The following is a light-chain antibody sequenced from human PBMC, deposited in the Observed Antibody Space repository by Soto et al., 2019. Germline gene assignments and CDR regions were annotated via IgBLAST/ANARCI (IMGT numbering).Light chain of an antibody. CDR2: DVS. Sequence: EIVLTQSPATLSLSPGERATLSCRASESVTDYLAWYQQKPGQAPRLLVYDVSNRAAGIPTRFSGGGSGTDFTLTISNVEPEDFAVYYCQQRNDWPWTFGQGTKVDI. V-gene: IGKV3-11*01. J-gene: IGKJ1*01. CDR3: QQRNDWPWT. CDR1: ESVTDY.